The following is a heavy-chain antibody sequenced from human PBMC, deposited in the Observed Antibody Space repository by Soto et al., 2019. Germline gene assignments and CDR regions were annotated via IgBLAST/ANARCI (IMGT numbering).Heavy chain of an antibody. CDR1: GFTFSTYS. J-gene: IGHJ6*03. V-gene: IGHV3-48*01. CDR3: ARPGAPSFYYYYMDV. D-gene: IGHD7-27*01. CDR2: ISSSSSTI. Sequence: GGSLRLSCAASGFTFSTYSMNWVRQAPGKGLEWISYISSSSSTIYYAGSVKGRFTISRDNAKNSLYLHAHSLRAEDTAVYYCARPGAPSFYYYYMDVWGKRTTVTVSS.